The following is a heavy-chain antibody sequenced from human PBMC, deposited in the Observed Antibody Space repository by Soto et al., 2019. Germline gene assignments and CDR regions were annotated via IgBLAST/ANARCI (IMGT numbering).Heavy chain of an antibody. CDR1: GGSISSGGYS. D-gene: IGHD6-13*01. CDR3: ASLVAAADEYYFDY. V-gene: IGHV4-30-2*01. Sequence: QLQLQESGSGLVKPSQTLSLTCAVSGGSISSGGYSWSWIRQPPGKGLEWIGYIYHSGSTYYNPSLKSRVTISVDRSKNQFSLKLRSVTAADTAVYYCASLVAAADEYYFDYWGQGTLVTVSS. J-gene: IGHJ4*02. CDR2: IYHSGST.